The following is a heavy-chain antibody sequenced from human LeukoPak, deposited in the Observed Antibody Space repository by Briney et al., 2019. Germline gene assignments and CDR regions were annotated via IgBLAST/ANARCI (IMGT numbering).Heavy chain of an antibody. CDR3: AKDGVPVDIVATTVRDTGYGMDV. V-gene: IGHV3-23*01. CDR1: GFTFSSYA. Sequence: GRSLRLSCAASGFTFSSYAMSWVRQAPGKGLEWVSAISGSGGSTYYADSVKGPFNISRDNSKNTLYLQMNSLRAEDTAVYYCAKDGVPVDIVATTVRDTGYGMDVWGQGTTVTVSS. CDR2: ISGSGGST. J-gene: IGHJ6*02. D-gene: IGHD5-12*01.